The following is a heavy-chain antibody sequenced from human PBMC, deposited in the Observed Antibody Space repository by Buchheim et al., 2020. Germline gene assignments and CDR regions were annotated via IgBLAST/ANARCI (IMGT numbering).Heavy chain of an antibody. CDR2: MNPNSGNT. CDR3: ARGLRFREEDDYYYYGMDV. V-gene: IGHV1-8*01. Sequence: QVQLVQSGAEVKKPGASVKVSCKASGYTFTSYDINWVRQATGQGLEWMGWMNPNSGNTGYAQKFQGRVTMTRNTSISTAYMELSSLRSEDTAVYYCARGLRFREEDDYYYYGMDVWGQGTT. J-gene: IGHJ6*02. CDR1: GYTFTSYD. D-gene: IGHD3-10*01.